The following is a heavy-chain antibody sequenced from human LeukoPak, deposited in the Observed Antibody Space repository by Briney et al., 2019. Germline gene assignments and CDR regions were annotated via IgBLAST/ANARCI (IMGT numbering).Heavy chain of an antibody. CDR3: AKDGTIFGVVIYYFDY. CDR1: GGSISSSSYY. V-gene: IGHV4-61*01. J-gene: IGHJ4*02. CDR2: IYYSGST. Sequence: PSETLSLTCTVSGGSISSSSYYWGWIRQPPGKGLEWIGYIYYSGSTNYNPSLKSRVTISVDTSKNQFSLKLSSVTAADTAVYYCAKDGTIFGVVIYYFDYWGQGTLVTVSS. D-gene: IGHD3-3*01.